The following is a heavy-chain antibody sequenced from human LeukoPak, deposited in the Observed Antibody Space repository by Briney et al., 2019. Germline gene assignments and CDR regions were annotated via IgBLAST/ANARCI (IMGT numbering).Heavy chain of an antibody. D-gene: IGHD3-3*01. CDR1: GFTFYNSA. CDR3: ARDSDTGFLEWLLSVAPPTGYMDV. CDR2: ISYDGSNK. Sequence: GGTLRLSCAASGFTFYNSAMNWVRQAPGKGLEWVAVISYDGSNKYYADSVKGRFTISRDNSKNTLYLQMNSLRAEDTAVYYCARDSDTGFLEWLLSVAPPTGYMDVWGKGTTVTVSS. J-gene: IGHJ6*03. V-gene: IGHV3-30*01.